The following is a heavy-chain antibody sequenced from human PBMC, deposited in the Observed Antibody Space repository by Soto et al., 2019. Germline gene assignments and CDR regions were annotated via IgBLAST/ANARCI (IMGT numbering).Heavy chain of an antibody. CDR2: ISAYNGNT. V-gene: IGHV1-18*04. D-gene: IGHD1-1*01. CDR3: ARDEGTGWFDP. CDR1: GYTFTSYG. J-gene: IGHJ5*02. Sequence: QVQLVQSGAEVKKPGASVKVSCKASGYTFTSYGISWVRQAPGQGREWMGWISAYNGNTNYAQKLQCRVTMTTDTATSTAYREQRSLRSDDTAVYYCARDEGTGWFDPWGQGTLVTVSS.